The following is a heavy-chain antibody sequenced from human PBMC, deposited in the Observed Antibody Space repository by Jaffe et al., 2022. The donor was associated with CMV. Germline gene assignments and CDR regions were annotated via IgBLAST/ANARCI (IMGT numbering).Heavy chain of an antibody. V-gene: IGHV3-74*01. D-gene: IGHD3-22*01. Sequence: EVQLVESGGGLVQPGGSLRLSCAASGFTFSSYWMHWVRQAPGKGLVWVSRINSDGSSTSYADSVKGRFTISRDNAKNTLYLQMNSLRAEDTAVYYCARDSGYYDSSGYRTWASSWGEELMDVWGKGTTVTVSS. CDR2: INSDGSST. J-gene: IGHJ6*03. CDR3: ARDSGYYDSSGYRTWASSWGEELMDV. CDR1: GFTFSSYW.